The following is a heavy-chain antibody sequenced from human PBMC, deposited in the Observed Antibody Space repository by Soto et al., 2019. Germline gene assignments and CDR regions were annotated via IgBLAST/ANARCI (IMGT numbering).Heavy chain of an antibody. CDR3: ARDSGYNSGNNCFDP. D-gene: IGHD5-12*01. J-gene: IGHJ5*02. CDR2: INPSGGST. V-gene: IGHV1-46*01. CDR1: GYSFTSYY. Sequence: APVKVSCKASGYSFTSYYMHWVRQATGQGLEWMGIINPSGGSTSYAQKFEGRVTMTRDTSTSTVYMELSSLRSEDTAVYYCARDSGYNSGNNCFDPCGQGTLVTVSS.